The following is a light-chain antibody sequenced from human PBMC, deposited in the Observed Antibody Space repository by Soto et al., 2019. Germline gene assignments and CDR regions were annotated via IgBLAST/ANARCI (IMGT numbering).Light chain of an antibody. CDR3: KQYGSSIT. V-gene: IGKV3-20*01. J-gene: IGKJ5*01. CDR1: QSISSY. CDR2: GES. Sequence: ERVMPPSPATMSFAPVERAPLYFRASQSISSYLAWYQQKPGQAPRLLIYGESSRATGIPDRFSGSGSGTDFTLTISRLEPEDFAVYYCKQYGSSITCGKGPRRAIK.